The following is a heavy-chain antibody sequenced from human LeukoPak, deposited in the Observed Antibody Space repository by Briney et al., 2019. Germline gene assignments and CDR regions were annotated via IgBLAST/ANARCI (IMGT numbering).Heavy chain of an antibody. Sequence: GGSLRLSCAASGFTFSSYAMSWVRQAPEKGLEWVSGISGTTATIHYADAVKGRFTISRDNSKNTLYLQMNSLRAEDTAVYYCAKRLGDPRAFDYWGQGTLVTVSS. CDR1: GFTFSSYA. CDR2: ISGTTATI. V-gene: IGHV3-23*01. CDR3: AKRLGDPRAFDY. D-gene: IGHD2-21*02. J-gene: IGHJ4*02.